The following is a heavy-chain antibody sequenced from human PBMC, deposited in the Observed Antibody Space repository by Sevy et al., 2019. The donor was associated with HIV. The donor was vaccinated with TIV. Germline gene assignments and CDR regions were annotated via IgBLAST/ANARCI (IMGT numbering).Heavy chain of an antibody. CDR2: ISSSSSTI. CDR1: GFTFSSYS. J-gene: IGHJ6*02. D-gene: IGHD6-19*01. V-gene: IGHV3-48*02. Sequence: GGSLRLSCAASGFTFSSYSMNWVRQAPGKGLEWVSYISSSSSTIYYADSVKGRFTISRDNAKNSLYLQMNSLGDEDTAVYYCARVRGAYSSGWYYYYGMDVWGQGTTVTVSS. CDR3: ARVRGAYSSGWYYYYGMDV.